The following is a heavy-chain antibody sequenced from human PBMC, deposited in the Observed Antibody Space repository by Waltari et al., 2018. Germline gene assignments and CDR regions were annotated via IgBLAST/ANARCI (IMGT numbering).Heavy chain of an antibody. D-gene: IGHD3-16*01. Sequence: QLLESGGGLVQPGGSLRLSCSDSGLTFSIFAMSWVRQAPGKGLGWVSGIINSGGNTYYADSVKGRFTISRDNSKKTLYLQMNSLRVEDTAVYYCAKDHGVAYWGQGTLVTVSS. J-gene: IGHJ4*02. CDR1: GLTFSIFA. V-gene: IGHV3-23*01. CDR3: AKDHGVAY. CDR2: IINSGGNT.